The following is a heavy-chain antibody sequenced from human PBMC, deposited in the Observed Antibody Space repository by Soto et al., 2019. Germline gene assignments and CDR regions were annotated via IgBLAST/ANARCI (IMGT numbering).Heavy chain of an antibody. Sequence: SETLSLTCTVSGGSISSYYWSWIRQPPGKGLEWIGYIYYSGSTNYNPSLKSRVTISVDTSKNQFSLKLSSVTVAGTAVYYCARGADTAMADDAFDIWGQGTMVTVSS. D-gene: IGHD5-18*01. CDR1: GGSISSYY. J-gene: IGHJ3*02. CDR2: IYYSGST. CDR3: ARGADTAMADDAFDI. V-gene: IGHV4-59*01.